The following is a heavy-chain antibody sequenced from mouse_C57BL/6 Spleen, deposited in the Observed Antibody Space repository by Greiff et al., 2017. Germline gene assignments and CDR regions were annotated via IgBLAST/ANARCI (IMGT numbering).Heavy chain of an antibody. CDR3: ARGGVRYAMDY. J-gene: IGHJ4*01. Sequence: EVKVVESEGGLVQPGSSMKLSCTASGFTFSDYYMAWVRQVPEKGLEWVANINYDGSSTYYLDSLKSRFIISRDNAKNILYLQMSSLKAEDTATYYCARGGVRYAMDYWGQGTSVTVSS. V-gene: IGHV5-16*01. CDR2: INYDGSST. CDR1: GFTFSDYY. D-gene: IGHD2-2*01.